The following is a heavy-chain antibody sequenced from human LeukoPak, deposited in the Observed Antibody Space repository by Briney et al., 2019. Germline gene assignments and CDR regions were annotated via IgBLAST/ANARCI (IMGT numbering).Heavy chain of an antibody. V-gene: IGHV4-39*01. CDR1: GGSISSSSYD. CDR2: IYYSEST. CDR3: ARHKTGYYDFWSGYYTIGAEYFQH. J-gene: IGHJ1*01. Sequence: SETLSLTCTVSGGSISSSSYDWGRIRQPPGKGLEGSGSIYYSESTYYNPSPKSRVTISVDTSKNPFSLKLSSVTATDTAVYYCARHKTGYYDFWSGYYTIGAEYFQHWGQGTLVTVSS. D-gene: IGHD3-3*01.